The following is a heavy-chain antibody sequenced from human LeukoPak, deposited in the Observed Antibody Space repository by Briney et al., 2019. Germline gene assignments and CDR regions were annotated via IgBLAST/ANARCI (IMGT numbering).Heavy chain of an antibody. Sequence: GESLKISFKGSGSVFTSYWIGWGRRRAGKGVEGRGIIYPGDSDTRYSPSFQGQVTISADKSISTAYLQWSSLKASDTAIYYCARQHTYGPRYWGQGTLVTVSS. CDR3: ARQHTYGPRY. J-gene: IGHJ4*02. D-gene: IGHD5-18*01. CDR1: GSVFTSYW. CDR2: IYPGDSDT. V-gene: IGHV5-51*01.